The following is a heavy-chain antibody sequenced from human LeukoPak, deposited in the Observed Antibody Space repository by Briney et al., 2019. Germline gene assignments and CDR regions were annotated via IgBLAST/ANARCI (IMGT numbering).Heavy chain of an antibody. CDR2: ISAYNGNT. J-gene: IGHJ6*03. Sequence: AASVKVSCKAFGYTFTSNYMHWVRQAPGQGLEWMGWISAYNGNTNYAQKLQGRVTMTTDTSTSTAYMELRSLRSDDTAVYYCARDRGWLHHYYYYMDVWGKGTTVTVSS. CDR3: ARDRGWLHHYYYYMDV. V-gene: IGHV1-18*04. D-gene: IGHD5-24*01. CDR1: GYTFTSNY.